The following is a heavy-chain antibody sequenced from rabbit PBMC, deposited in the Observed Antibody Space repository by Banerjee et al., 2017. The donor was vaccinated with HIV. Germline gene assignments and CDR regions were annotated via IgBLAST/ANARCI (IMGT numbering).Heavy chain of an antibody. CDR1: GFTLSSYW. J-gene: IGHJ6*01. Sequence: QSLEESGGDLVKPGASLTLTCTASGFTLSSYWICWVRQAPGKGLEWIACIYAGSSGSTYYASWAKGRFTISKTSSTTVTLQMTSLTAADTATYFCAREEYSSDWGADLWGPGTLVTVS. CDR3: AREEYSSDWGADL. CDR2: IYAGSSGST. V-gene: IGHV1S40*01. D-gene: IGHD4-1*01.